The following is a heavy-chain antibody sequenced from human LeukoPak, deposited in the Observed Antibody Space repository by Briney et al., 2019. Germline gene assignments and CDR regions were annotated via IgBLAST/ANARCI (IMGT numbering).Heavy chain of an antibody. D-gene: IGHD2-21*01. Sequence: SETLSLTCTVSGGSISSYYWSWIRQPPGKGLEWIGYIYTSGSTNYNPSLKSRVTMSVDTSKNQFSLKLSSVTAADTAVYYCAREAPVAYFDLWGRGTLVTVSS. CDR1: GGSISSYY. CDR3: AREAPVAYFDL. J-gene: IGHJ2*01. CDR2: IYTSGST. V-gene: IGHV4-4*08.